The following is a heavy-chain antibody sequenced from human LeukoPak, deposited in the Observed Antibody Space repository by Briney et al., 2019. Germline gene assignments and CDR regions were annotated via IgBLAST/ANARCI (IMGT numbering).Heavy chain of an antibody. Sequence: GASVKVSCKASGGTFSSYAISWVRQAPGQGLEWMGGIIPIFGTANYAQKFQGRVTITTDESTSTAYMELSSLRSEDTAVYYCALGSFRHDQDFDYWGQGTLVTVSS. V-gene: IGHV1-69*05. D-gene: IGHD1-26*01. CDR3: ALGSFRHDQDFDY. J-gene: IGHJ4*02. CDR2: IIPIFGTA. CDR1: GGTFSSYA.